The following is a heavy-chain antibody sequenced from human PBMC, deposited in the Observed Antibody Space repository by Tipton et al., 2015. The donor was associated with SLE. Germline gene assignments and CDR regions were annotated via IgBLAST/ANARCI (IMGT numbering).Heavy chain of an antibody. D-gene: IGHD3-3*01. V-gene: IGHV1-8*02. CDR2: MNPYNSNT. CDR3: AGGGDFDF. CDR1: GGSFSDYT. J-gene: IGHJ4*02. Sequence: QLVQSGAEVKKPGSSVKGSCRASGGSFSDYTINWVRQAAGQGLERMGWMNPYNSNTGSAQKFQGRVTLTWDTSIATAYLELSSLRSDDTAVYYCAGGGDFDFWGQGTLVTVSS.